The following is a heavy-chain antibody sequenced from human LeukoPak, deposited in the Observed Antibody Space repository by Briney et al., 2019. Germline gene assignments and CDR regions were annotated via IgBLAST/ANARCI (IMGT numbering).Heavy chain of an antibody. D-gene: IGHD6-13*01. J-gene: IGHJ5*02. CDR2: IYNSGST. V-gene: IGHV4-59*01. CDR3: AKAVAAAGRFGFDP. Sequence: PSETLSLTCPVSGGSISTYYWSWIRQPPGKGLGWIGYIYNSGSTNYNPSLQSRVTISVDTSKNQFSLRLTSVTAADTAVYYCAKAVAAAGRFGFDPWGQGTLVTVSS. CDR1: GGSISTYY.